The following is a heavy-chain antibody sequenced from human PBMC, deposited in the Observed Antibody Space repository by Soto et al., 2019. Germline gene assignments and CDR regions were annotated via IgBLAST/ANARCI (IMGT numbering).Heavy chain of an antibody. J-gene: IGHJ6*02. D-gene: IGHD2-15*01. V-gene: IGHV3-30*18. CDR3: AKDLEAGCSGGSCYSLYYYYYYGMDV. CDR2: ISYDGSNK. Sequence: GGSLRLSCAASGFTFSSYGMHWVRQAPGKGLEWVAVISYDGSNKYYADSVKGRFTISRDNSKNTLYLQMNSLRAEDTAVYYCAKDLEAGCSGGSCYSLYYYYYYGMDVWGQGTTVTVSS. CDR1: GFTFSSYG.